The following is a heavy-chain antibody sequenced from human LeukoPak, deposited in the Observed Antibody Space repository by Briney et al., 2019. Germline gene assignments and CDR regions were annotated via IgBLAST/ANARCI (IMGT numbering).Heavy chain of an antibody. CDR3: AREPAAARFDY. CDR2: ISGYNGKT. J-gene: IGHJ4*02. D-gene: IGHD6-13*01. V-gene: IGHV1-18*01. Sequence: ASVKVSCKASGYIFTSYGISWVRQAPGQGLEWMGWISGYNGKTSYAQELRGRVTMTTDTSTDTAYMELRSLTSDDTAVYYCAREPAAARFDYWGQGTLVTVS. CDR1: GYIFTSYG.